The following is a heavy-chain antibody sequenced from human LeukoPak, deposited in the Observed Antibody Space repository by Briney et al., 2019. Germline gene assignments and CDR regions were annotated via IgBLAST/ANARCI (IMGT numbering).Heavy chain of an antibody. CDR3: ARYLTMVRGADFDY. D-gene: IGHD3-10*01. J-gene: IGHJ4*02. CDR1: GYTFTGYY. V-gene: IGHV1-2*02. Sequence: GASVKVSCKASGYTFTGYYMHWVRQAPGQGLEWMGWFNPNSGGTNYAKKFQGRVTMTRDTSINTAYMELSRLRSDDTAVYYCARYLTMVRGADFDYWGQGTLVTVSS. CDR2: FNPNSGGT.